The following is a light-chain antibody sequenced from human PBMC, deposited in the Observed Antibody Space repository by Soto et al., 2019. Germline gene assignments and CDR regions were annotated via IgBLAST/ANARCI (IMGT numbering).Light chain of an antibody. CDR2: EVS. CDR3: ASSTASTTKV. J-gene: IGLJ3*02. V-gene: IGLV2-14*01. Sequence: QTVVTQPASVSASPGQSITISCAGTSTEYVSWYQHHPGTAPKLVISEVSRRSSGISARCSGSKSGNTASLTTSRLHAEDEGDDYCASSTASTTKVFGGGTKLTVL. CDR1: STEY.